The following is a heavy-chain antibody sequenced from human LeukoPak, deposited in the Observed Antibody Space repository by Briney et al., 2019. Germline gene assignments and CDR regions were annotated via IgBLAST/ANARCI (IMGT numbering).Heavy chain of an antibody. J-gene: IGHJ4*02. CDR1: GFTFSSYA. V-gene: IGHV3-23*01. CDR2: ISGSGGST. D-gene: IGHD3-22*01. CDR3: ARGSRNYYDSSGYYYY. Sequence: PGGSLRLSCAASGFTFSSYAMSWVRQAPGKGLEWVSAISGSGGSTYYADSVKGRFTISRDNSKNTLYLQMNSLRAEDTAVYYCARGSRNYYDSSGYYYYWGQGTLVTVSS.